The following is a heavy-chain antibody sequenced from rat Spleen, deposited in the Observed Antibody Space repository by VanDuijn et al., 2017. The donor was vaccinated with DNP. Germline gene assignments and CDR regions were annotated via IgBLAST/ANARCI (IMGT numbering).Heavy chain of an antibody. CDR1: GFTLSDYA. CDR2: IRYDGGYT. D-gene: IGHD4-3*01. J-gene: IGHJ2*01. CDR3: VRWNSGHFDY. V-gene: IGHV5-22*01. Sequence: EVQLVESGGGLVQPGRSLKLSCAASGFTLSDYAMAWVRQAPKKGLEWVAYIRYDGGYTKYGDSVKGRFTISRDNAINTLYLQMNSLRSEDMATYYCVRWNSGHFDYWGQGVMVPVSS.